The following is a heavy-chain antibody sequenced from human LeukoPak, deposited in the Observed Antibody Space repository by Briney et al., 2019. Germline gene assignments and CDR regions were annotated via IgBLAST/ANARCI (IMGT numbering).Heavy chain of an antibody. CDR2: ISAYNGNT. CDR3: ASSHIAAAGSDAFDI. CDR1: GYTFTSYG. D-gene: IGHD6-13*01. J-gene: IGHJ3*02. V-gene: IGHV1-18*01. Sequence: APVKVSCKASGYTFTSYGISWVRQAPGQGLEWMGWISAYNGNTNYAQKLQGRVTMTTDTSTSTACMELRSLRSDDTAVYYCASSHIAAAGSDAFDIWGQGTMVTVSS.